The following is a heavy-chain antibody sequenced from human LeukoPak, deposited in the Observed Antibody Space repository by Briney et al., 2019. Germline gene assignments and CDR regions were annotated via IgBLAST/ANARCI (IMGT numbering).Heavy chain of an antibody. Sequence: PGGSLRLSCAASGFAFDDYAMHWVRQAPGKGLEWVSGISWNSGSIVYADSVKGRFTISRDNAKNSLYLQMNSLRAEDTALYYCAREGYDFWSGYPTATTYYYYMDVWGKGTTVTVSS. J-gene: IGHJ6*03. CDR2: ISWNSGSI. CDR3: AREGYDFWSGYPTATTYYYYMDV. V-gene: IGHV3-9*01. D-gene: IGHD3-3*01. CDR1: GFAFDDYA.